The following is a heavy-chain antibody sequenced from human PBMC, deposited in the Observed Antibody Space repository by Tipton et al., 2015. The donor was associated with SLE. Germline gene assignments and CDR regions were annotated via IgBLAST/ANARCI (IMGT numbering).Heavy chain of an antibody. J-gene: IGHJ4*02. CDR1: GGSIRSYY. CDR2: IYHSGIT. D-gene: IGHD3-22*01. CDR3: ARGYDIRGYMGRGIDY. Sequence: TLSLTCTVSGGSIRSYYWTWIRQPPGKRLEWIAYIYHSGITNYNPSLQSRVTISVDTSKNQFSLKLTSVTAADTAVYYCARGYDIRGYMGRGIDYWGQGTLVTVSS. V-gene: IGHV4-4*09.